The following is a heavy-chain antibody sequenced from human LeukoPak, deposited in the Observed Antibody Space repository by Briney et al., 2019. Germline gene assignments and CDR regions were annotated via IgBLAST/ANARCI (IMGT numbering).Heavy chain of an antibody. CDR2: INPNSGGT. J-gene: IGHJ6*02. D-gene: IGHD6-25*01. CDR3: ARDHCVSSGCYEDYYYGMDV. CDR1: GYTFTGYY. V-gene: IGHV1-2*02. Sequence: GASVKVSCEASGYTFTGYYMQWVRQAPGQGLEWMGWINPNSGGTNYAQKFQGRVTMTRDTSISTAYMELSRLRSDDTAVYSCARDHCVSSGCYEDYYYGMDVWGRGTTVTVSS.